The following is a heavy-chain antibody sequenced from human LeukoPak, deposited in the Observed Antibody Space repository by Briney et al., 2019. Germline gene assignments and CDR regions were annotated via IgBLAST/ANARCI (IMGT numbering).Heavy chain of an antibody. CDR2: IYYSGST. CDR3: ARGYSYGEFN. CDR1: GGSIGSYY. J-gene: IGHJ4*02. V-gene: IGHV4-59*01. D-gene: IGHD5-18*01. Sequence: SETLSLTCTVSGGSIGSYYWSWLRQPPGKGLEWLGYIYYSGSTNYNPSLKSRVTISVDTSKNQFSLKLSSVTAADTAVYYCARGYSYGEFNWGQGTLVNVSS.